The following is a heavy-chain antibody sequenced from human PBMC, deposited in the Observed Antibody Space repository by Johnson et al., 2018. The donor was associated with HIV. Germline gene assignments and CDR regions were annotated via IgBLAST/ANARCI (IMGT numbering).Heavy chain of an antibody. CDR2: VSWNGSRT. V-gene: IGHV3-35*01. Sequence: VQLVESGGGLVQPGGSLRLSCAASGFTFSNSDMNWVHQAPGKRLEWVSGVSWNGSRTHYADSVKGRFIISRDTSRNPLYLQMNSLRAEDTAVYYCARGQGSYRTQTDDAFDIWGQGTMVTVSS. CDR1: GFTFSNSD. D-gene: IGHD1-14*01. J-gene: IGHJ3*02. CDR3: ARGQGSYRTQTDDAFDI.